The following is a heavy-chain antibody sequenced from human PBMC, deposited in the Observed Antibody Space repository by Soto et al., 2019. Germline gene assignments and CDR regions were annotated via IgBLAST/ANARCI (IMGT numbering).Heavy chain of an antibody. CDR3: AKTKASYREAGDAFDI. J-gene: IGHJ3*02. V-gene: IGHV3-9*01. CDR2: ISWNSGSI. Sequence: GGSLRLSCAASGFTFDDYAMHWVRQAPGKGLEWVSGISWNSGSIGYADSVKGRFTISRDNAKNSLYLQMNSLRAEDTALYYCAKTKASYREAGDAFDIWGQGTMVTVSS. CDR1: GFTFDDYA. D-gene: IGHD3-16*02.